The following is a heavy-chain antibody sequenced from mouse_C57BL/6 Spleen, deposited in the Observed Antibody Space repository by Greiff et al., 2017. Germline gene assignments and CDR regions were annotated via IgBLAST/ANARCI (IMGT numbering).Heavy chain of an antibody. Sequence: QVQLQQPGAELVRPGTSVKLSCKASGYTFTSYWMHWVKQRPGQGLEWIGVIDPSDSYTNYNQKFKGKATLTVDTSSSTAYMQLSSLTSEDSADYYCARAVYAMDYWGQGTSVTVSS. CDR3: ARAVYAMDY. V-gene: IGHV1-59*01. J-gene: IGHJ4*01. CDR1: GYTFTSYW. CDR2: IDPSDSYT.